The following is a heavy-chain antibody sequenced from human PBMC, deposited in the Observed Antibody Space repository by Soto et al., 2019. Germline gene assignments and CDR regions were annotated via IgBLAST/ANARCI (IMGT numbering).Heavy chain of an antibody. D-gene: IGHD3-3*01. CDR3: ARGSRGRFLEWLAFDY. CDR1: GGTFSSYA. J-gene: IGHJ4*02. CDR2: IIPIFGTA. Sequence: QVQLVQSGAEVKKPGSSVKVSCKASGGTFSSYAISWVRQAPGQGLEWMGGIIPIFGTANYAQKFQGRITITTDEWTITAYMELGSMISEDTAVYLCARGSRGRFLEWLAFDYWGQGTLVNVSS. V-gene: IGHV1-69*01.